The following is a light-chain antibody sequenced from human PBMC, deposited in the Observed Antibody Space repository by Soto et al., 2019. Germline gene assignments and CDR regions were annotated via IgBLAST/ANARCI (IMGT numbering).Light chain of an antibody. Sequence: QLVLTQPPSVSGAPGQRVTISCTGTSSNIGAGYDVHWFQQLPGTAPKVLIYGNNNRPSGVPDRFSGSKSGTSASLAITGLQAEDEADYYCQSYDSTLGGWVFGGGTKVTVL. V-gene: IGLV1-40*01. CDR1: SSNIGAGYD. CDR2: GNN. CDR3: QSYDSTLGGWV. J-gene: IGLJ3*02.